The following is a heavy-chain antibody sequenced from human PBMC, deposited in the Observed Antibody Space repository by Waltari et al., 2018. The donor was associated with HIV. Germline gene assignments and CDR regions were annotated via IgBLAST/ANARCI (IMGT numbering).Heavy chain of an antibody. CDR1: GGPISGGPYY. V-gene: IGHV4-61*02. J-gene: IGHJ6*02. CDR2: ISTSGSA. CDR3: AREYVAAAGYFYGLDV. D-gene: IGHD6-13*01. Sequence: QVQLQESGPGLVKPSQTLSPSCSVSGGPISGGPYYWSWIRQPAGKGLEWIGRISTSGSANYNYALRSRVTISIDTSSNQFSLKLNSVSAADTAVYFCAREYVAAAGYFYGLDVWGQGTTVTASS.